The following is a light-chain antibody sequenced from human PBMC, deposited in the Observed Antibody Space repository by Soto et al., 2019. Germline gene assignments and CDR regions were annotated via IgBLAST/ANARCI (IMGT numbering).Light chain of an antibody. CDR1: QSVNSR. V-gene: IGKV3-20*01. Sequence: EIVLTQSPGTLSLSPGERATLSCRASQSVNSRLAWYQHKPGQAPRLLISGASSRATGIPDRFSGSGSATDFTLTISRLEPEDFALYYCQHYGRSPITFGQGTRLDIK. CDR3: QHYGRSPIT. J-gene: IGKJ5*01. CDR2: GAS.